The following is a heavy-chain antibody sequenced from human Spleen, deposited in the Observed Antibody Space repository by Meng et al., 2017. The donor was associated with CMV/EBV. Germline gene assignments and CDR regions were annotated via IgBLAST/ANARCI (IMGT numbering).Heavy chain of an antibody. D-gene: IGHD1-26*01. CDR2: IRGKPYGATT. Sequence: GGSLRLSCSASGFTFGDYALSWVRQAPGKGLEWVGFIRGKPYGATTLYAASVRGRFTISRDDSKSIAYLHMNSLETEDTAVYYCAREGVIVGAGSRWYFDLWGRGALVTVSS. CDR3: AREGVIVGAGSRWYFDL. J-gene: IGHJ2*01. CDR1: GFTFGDYA. V-gene: IGHV3-49*04.